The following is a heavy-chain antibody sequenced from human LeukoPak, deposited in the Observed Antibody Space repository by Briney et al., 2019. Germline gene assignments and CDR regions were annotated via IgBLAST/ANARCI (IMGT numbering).Heavy chain of an antibody. Sequence: SETLSLTCAVYGGSFSGYYWSWIRQPPGKGLEWIGEINHSGSTNYNPSLKSRVTISVDTSKNQFSLKLSSVTAADTAVYYCAREYCTTTSCYYWFDFWGQGTLATVCS. J-gene: IGHJ4*02. CDR1: GGSFSGYY. CDR3: AREYCTTTSCYYWFDF. V-gene: IGHV4-34*01. D-gene: IGHD2-2*01. CDR2: INHSGST.